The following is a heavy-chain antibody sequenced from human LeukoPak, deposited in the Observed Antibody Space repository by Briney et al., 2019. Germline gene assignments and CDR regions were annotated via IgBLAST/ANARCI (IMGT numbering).Heavy chain of an antibody. V-gene: IGHV3-53*01. J-gene: IGHJ5*02. D-gene: IGHD1-26*01. Sequence: GGSLRLSCAASGFTVTGNYMSWVRQAPGKGLEWVSVIYSGGSTFYADSVKGRFTISRDNAKNSLYLQMNSLRAEDTAVYYCARDQGYYDANNWFDPWGQGTLVTVSS. CDR2: IYSGGST. CDR1: GFTVTGNY. CDR3: ARDQGYYDANNWFDP.